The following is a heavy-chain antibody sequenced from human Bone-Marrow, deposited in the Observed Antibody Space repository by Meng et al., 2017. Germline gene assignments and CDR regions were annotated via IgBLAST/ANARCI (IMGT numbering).Heavy chain of an antibody. CDR3: VAMFLSYSSGWYYFDS. J-gene: IGHJ4*02. D-gene: IGHD6-19*01. V-gene: IGHV3-23*01. Sequence: GGSLRLSCAASGFTFSSYAMSWVRQAPGKGLEWVSAISGSGGSTYYADSVKGRFTISRDNSKNTLYLQMNSLRAEDTAVYYCVAMFLSYSSGWYYFDSWDQGDLVNGAS. CDR2: ISGSGGST. CDR1: GFTFSSYA.